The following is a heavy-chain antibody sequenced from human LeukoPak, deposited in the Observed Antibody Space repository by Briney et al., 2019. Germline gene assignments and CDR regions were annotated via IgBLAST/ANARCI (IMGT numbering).Heavy chain of an antibody. V-gene: IGHV3-23*01. J-gene: IGHJ3*01. CDR2: ITGGGETT. CDR1: GFSFRSYA. D-gene: IGHD6-13*01. CDR3: AKDYLGQMVMFDV. Sequence: GGSLRLSYGASGFSFRSYAMSWVRQAPGKGLEWVSTITGGGETTFYADSVKGRFSVSRDNSRNTLSLTMNSLRVEDTALYFCAKDYLGQMVMFDVWGQGTMVTVSS.